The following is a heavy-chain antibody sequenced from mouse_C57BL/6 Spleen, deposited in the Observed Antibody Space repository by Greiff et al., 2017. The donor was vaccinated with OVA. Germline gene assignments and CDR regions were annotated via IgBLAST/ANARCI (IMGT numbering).Heavy chain of an antibody. Sequence: EVQLQQSGPELVKPGASVKISCKASGYSFTDYNMNWVKQSNGKSLEWIGVLNPNYGTTSYNQKFKGKATLTVDQSSSTAYMQLNSLTSEDSAVYYCARGYYYGSSPYFDYWGQGTTLTVSS. V-gene: IGHV1-39*01. CDR3: ARGYYYGSSPYFDY. CDR2: LNPNYGTT. CDR1: GYSFTDYN. J-gene: IGHJ2*01. D-gene: IGHD1-1*01.